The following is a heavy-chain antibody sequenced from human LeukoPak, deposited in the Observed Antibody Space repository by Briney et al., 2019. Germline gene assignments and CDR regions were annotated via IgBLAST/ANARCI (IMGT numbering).Heavy chain of an antibody. J-gene: IGHJ6*03. Sequence: SETLSLTCAVYGGSFSGYYWSWIRQPPGKGLEWIGEINHSGSTNYNPSLKSRVTISVDTSKNQFSLKLSSVTAADTAVYYCARGGTNYYDSSGPYYYYYMDVWGKGTTVTVSS. D-gene: IGHD3-22*01. V-gene: IGHV4-34*01. CDR3: ARGGTNYYDSSGPYYYYYMDV. CDR1: GGSFSGYY. CDR2: INHSGST.